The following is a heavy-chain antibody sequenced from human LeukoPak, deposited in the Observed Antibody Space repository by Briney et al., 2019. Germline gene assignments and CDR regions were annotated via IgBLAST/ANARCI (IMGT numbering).Heavy chain of an antibody. D-gene: IGHD3-10*01. CDR1: GFTFSSYA. CDR3: AKDLGSGSYYLNWFDP. J-gene: IGHJ5*02. V-gene: IGHV3-23*01. Sequence: GGSLRLSFAASGFTFSSYAMSWVRQAPGKGLEWVSAISGSGGSTYYADSVKGRFTISRDNSKNTLYLQMNSLRAEDTAVYYCAKDLGSGSYYLNWFDPWGQGTLVTVSS. CDR2: ISGSGGST.